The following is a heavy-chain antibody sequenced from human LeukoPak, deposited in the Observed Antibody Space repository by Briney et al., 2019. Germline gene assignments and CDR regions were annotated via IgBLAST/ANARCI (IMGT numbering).Heavy chain of an antibody. CDR2: ISSSGSNI. Sequence: GGSLRLSCAASGFTFSDYYMSWIRQAPGKGLEWVSYISSSGSNIYYADSVKGRFTISRDNAKNSLYLQINSLRAEDTAVYYCARAGDYYDSSGCDYWGEGSLVTVSS. V-gene: IGHV3-11*01. J-gene: IGHJ4*02. CDR3: ARAGDYYDSSGCDY. CDR1: GFTFSDYY. D-gene: IGHD3-22*01.